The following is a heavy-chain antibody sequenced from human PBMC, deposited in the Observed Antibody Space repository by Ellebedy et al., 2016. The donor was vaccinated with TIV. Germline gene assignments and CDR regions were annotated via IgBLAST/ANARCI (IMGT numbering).Heavy chain of an antibody. Sequence: GESLKISCAASGFTVSSNYMSWVRQAPGKGLEWVSVIYAGGSTYYADSVKGRFTISRDNSKNTLYLQMNSLRAEDTAVYNCARTIAMIRGVIVPGGNWFDPWGQGTLVTVSS. V-gene: IGHV3-66*01. J-gene: IGHJ5*02. CDR1: GFTVSSNY. CDR2: IYAGGST. CDR3: ARTIAMIRGVIVPGGNWFDP. D-gene: IGHD3-10*01.